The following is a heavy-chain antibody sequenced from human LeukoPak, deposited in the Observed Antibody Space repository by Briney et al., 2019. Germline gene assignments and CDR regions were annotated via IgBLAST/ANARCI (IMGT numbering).Heavy chain of an antibody. CDR2: IKHDGSEN. D-gene: IGHD3-9*01. J-gene: IGHJ3*02. CDR3: ATYWRYSDWLLSEI. Sequence: GGSLRLPCEASGFTFSHYWMTWVRQAPGKGLECVANIKHDGSENYYVDSVKGRFTISRDNAKNSLYLQMNSLRAEDTAVYYCATYWRYSDWLLSEIWGLGTMVTVSS. V-gene: IGHV3-7*05. CDR1: GFTFSHYW.